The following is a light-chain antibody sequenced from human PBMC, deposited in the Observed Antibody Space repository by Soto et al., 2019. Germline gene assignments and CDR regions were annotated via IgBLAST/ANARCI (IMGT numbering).Light chain of an antibody. CDR1: QGISSW. J-gene: IGKJ3*01. Sequence: DIQMTQSPSSVSASVGDRVTITCRASQGISSWLGWYQQKPGKAPKLLIYGASSLQSGDPSRFSDSGPGTDFNLTISTLQPEDFATYYCQQANSFAVTFGAGTKVDIK. CDR3: QQANSFAVT. CDR2: GAS. V-gene: IGKV1D-12*01.